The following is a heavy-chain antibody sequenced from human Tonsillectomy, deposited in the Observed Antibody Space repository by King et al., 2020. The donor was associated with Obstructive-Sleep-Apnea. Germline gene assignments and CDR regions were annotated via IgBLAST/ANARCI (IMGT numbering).Heavy chain of an antibody. Sequence: VQLVESGAEVKKPGASVKVSCKASGYTFTDYYMHWVRQAPGQGLEWMGWINPNSGGTNYAKNFQGRVTMTRDTSISTAYMELSWLRSDDTAMYFCARDGGSGYDYVIGDFWGQGTLVTVSS. D-gene: IGHD5-12*01. J-gene: IGHJ4*02. V-gene: IGHV1-2*02. CDR2: INPNSGGT. CDR1: GYTFTDYY. CDR3: ARDGGSGYDYVIGDF.